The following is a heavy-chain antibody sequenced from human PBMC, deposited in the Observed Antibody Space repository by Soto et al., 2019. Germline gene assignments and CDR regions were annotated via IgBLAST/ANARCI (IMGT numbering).Heavy chain of an antibody. CDR3: AREQGGYSYGDY. Sequence: QVQLVQSGAEVKKPGASVKVSCKASGYTFTSYGINWVRQAPGQGLEWMGWVNIYKGNTNYAQKLQGRVTMTTDTSTSTAYLELRSLRSDDTAVYYCAREQGGYSYGDYWGQGTQVTVSS. D-gene: IGHD5-18*01. J-gene: IGHJ4*02. V-gene: IGHV1-18*01. CDR2: VNIYKGNT. CDR1: GYTFTSYG.